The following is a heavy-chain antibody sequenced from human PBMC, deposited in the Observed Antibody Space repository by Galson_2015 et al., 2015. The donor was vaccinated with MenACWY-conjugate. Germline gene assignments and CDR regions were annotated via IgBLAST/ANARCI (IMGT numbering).Heavy chain of an antibody. CDR3: AKMDGTQWLVLKNRFDY. CDR1: GFTFSSYA. V-gene: IGHV3-30*04. J-gene: IGHJ4*02. Sequence: SLRLSCAASGFTFSSYAMHWVRQAPGKGLEWVAVISYDGSNKYYADSVKGRFTISRDNSKNTLYLQMNSLRAEDTAVYYCAKMDGTQWLVLKNRFDYWGQGTLVTVSS. CDR2: ISYDGSNK. D-gene: IGHD6-19*01.